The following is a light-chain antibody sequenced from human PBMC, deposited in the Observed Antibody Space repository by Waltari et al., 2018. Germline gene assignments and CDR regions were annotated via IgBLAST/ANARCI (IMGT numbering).Light chain of an antibody. J-gene: IGLJ3*02. V-gene: IGLV3-1*01. CDR2: QNT. CDR1: NMGDKF. Sequence: SYELTQSSSVYVSPGQSATITGTGDNMGDKFCNWYQQRPGQAPVLVIHQNTKRPSGIPERFSSSNSVNTATLTIRETQPLDEADYYCQAWDSSTVVFGGGTKLTVL. CDR3: QAWDSSTVV.